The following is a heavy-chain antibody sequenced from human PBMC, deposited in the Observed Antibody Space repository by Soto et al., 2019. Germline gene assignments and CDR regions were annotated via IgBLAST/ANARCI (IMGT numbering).Heavy chain of an antibody. CDR1: GFTFSSYW. Sequence: GGSLRLSCAASGFTFSSYWMSWVRQAPGKGLEWVANIKQDGSEKYYVDSVKGRFTISRDNAKNSLYLQMNSLRAEDTAVYYCARAHCSGGSCSINAFDIWGQGTMVTVSS. CDR3: ARAHCSGGSCSINAFDI. J-gene: IGHJ3*02. V-gene: IGHV3-7*01. D-gene: IGHD2-15*01. CDR2: IKQDGSEK.